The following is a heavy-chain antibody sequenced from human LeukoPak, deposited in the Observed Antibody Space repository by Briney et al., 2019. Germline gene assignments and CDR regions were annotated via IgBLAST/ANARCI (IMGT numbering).Heavy chain of an antibody. V-gene: IGHV3-53*01. CDR1: GGSISSYY. CDR3: ARSPPGIQLWQNYFDY. Sequence: PSETLSLTCTVFGGSISSYYWSWVRQAPGKGLEWVSVIYSGGSTYYADSVKGRFTISRDNSKNTLYLQMNSLRAEDTAVYYCARSPPGIQLWQNYFDYWGQGTLVTVSS. CDR2: IYSGGST. D-gene: IGHD5-18*01. J-gene: IGHJ4*02.